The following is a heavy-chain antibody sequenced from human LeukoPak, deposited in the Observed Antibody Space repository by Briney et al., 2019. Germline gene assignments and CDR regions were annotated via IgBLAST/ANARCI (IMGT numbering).Heavy chain of an antibody. Sequence: RGSLRLSCAGAGIPLRGYAMSWVRQAPGKGLGWVSAMSGSGDSTLYADSVRGRFTISRDDSKNTLYLQMNNLRVEDTAVYYCAKDNYTDSYYPFDHWGQGTLVTVSS. J-gene: IGHJ4*02. CDR2: MSGSGDST. D-gene: IGHD1-26*01. CDR3: AKDNYTDSYYPFDH. CDR1: GIPLRGYA. V-gene: IGHV3-23*01.